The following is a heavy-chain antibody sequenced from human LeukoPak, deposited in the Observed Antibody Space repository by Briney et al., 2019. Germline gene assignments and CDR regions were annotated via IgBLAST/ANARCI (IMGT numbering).Heavy chain of an antibody. J-gene: IGHJ6*02. Sequence: VASVKVSCKASGYTFTSYGISWVRQAPGQGLEWMGWISAYNGNTNYAQKLQGRVTMTTDTSTSTAYMELRSLRSDDTAVYYCARGRFYCSGGSCYDYYGMDVWGQGTTVTVSS. D-gene: IGHD2-15*01. V-gene: IGHV1-18*01. CDR3: ARGRFYCSGGSCYDYYGMDV. CDR2: ISAYNGNT. CDR1: GYTFTSYG.